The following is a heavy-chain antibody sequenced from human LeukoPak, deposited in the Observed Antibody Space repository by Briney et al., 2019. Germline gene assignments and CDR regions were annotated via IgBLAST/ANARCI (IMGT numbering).Heavy chain of an antibody. V-gene: IGHV3-30*18. D-gene: IGHD3-10*01. CDR2: ISSDGSNK. J-gene: IGHJ4*02. CDR1: GFTFSSYG. CDR3: AKAREVWFGELGRY. Sequence: GGSLRLSCAASGFTFSSYGMHWVRQAPGKGLEWVAVISSDGSNKYYADSVQGRFTISRDNSKNTLYLQMDSLRAEDTAVYYCAKAREVWFGELGRYWGQGTLVTVSS.